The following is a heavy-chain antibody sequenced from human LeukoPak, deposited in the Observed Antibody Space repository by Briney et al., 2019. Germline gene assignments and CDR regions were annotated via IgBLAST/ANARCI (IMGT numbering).Heavy chain of an antibody. J-gene: IGHJ3*02. CDR2: FYYSGST. V-gene: IGHV4-39*07. D-gene: IGHD3-22*01. CDR1: SDSISSRSYY. CDR3: ARLRRFSIIVSAFDI. Sequence: SETLSLTCTVSSDSISSRSYYWGWIRQPPGKGLEWIGTFYYSGSTYYNPSLKSRVYISVDKSKNQFSLNLRSVTAADTAVYYCARLRRFSIIVSAFDIWGQGTMVTVSS.